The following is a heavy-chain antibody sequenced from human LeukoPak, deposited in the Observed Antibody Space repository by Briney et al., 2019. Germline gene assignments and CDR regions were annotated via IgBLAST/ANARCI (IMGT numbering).Heavy chain of an antibody. CDR2: IYYSGST. V-gene: IGHV4-31*03. CDR1: GGSISSGGYY. J-gene: IGHJ4*02. D-gene: IGHD5-12*01. CDR3: ARENANGYEFYFDY. Sequence: NPSETLSLTCTVSGGSISSGGYYWSWIRQHPGKGLEWIGYIYYSGSTYYNPSLKSRVTISVDTSKNQFSLKLSSVTAADTAVYYCARENANGYEFYFDYWGQGTLVTVSS.